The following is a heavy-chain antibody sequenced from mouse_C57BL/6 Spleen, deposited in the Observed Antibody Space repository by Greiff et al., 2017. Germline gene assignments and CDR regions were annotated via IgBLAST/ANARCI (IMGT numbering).Heavy chain of an antibody. CDR3: AGDHRYDFDY. CDR2: ISDGGSYT. Sequence: EVMLVESGGGLVKPGGSLKLSCAASGFTFSSYAMSWVRQTPEKRLEWVATISDGGSYTYYPHNVKGRFTISRDNAKNNLYLQMSHLKSEDTAAYSCAGDHRYDFDYWGQGTTLTVSS. CDR1: GFTFSSYA. J-gene: IGHJ2*01. D-gene: IGHD2-14*01. V-gene: IGHV5-4*01.